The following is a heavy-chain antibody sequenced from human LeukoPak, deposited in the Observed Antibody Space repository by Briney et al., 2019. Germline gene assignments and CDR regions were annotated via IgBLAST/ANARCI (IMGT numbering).Heavy chain of an antibody. CDR3: AKDGGVGAVAFDI. Sequence: GGSLRLSCAASGFTFTSYAMSWVRQAPGKGLEWVSAISGSGGSTYYADSVKGRFTISRDNSKNTLYLQMNSLRAEGTAVYYCAKDGGVGAVAFDIWSQGTMVTVSS. V-gene: IGHV3-23*01. D-gene: IGHD1-26*01. J-gene: IGHJ3*02. CDR2: ISGSGGST. CDR1: GFTFTSYA.